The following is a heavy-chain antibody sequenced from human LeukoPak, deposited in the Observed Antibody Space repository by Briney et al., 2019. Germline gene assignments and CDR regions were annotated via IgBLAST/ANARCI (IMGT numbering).Heavy chain of an antibody. Sequence: PSETLSLNCTVSGVSISSYYWSWIRQPAGKGLEWIGRISTSGSTNYNPSLKSRVTMSVDTSKNQFSLKLSSVTAADTAVYYCARGSRITMVRGVYNWFDPWGQGTLVTVSS. CDR1: GVSISSYY. D-gene: IGHD3-10*01. CDR2: ISTSGST. J-gene: IGHJ5*02. V-gene: IGHV4-4*07. CDR3: ARGSRITMVRGVYNWFDP.